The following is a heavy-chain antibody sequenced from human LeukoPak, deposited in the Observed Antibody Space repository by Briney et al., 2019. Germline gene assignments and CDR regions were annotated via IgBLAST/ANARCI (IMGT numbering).Heavy chain of an antibody. V-gene: IGHV4-34*01. CDR2: INHSGST. Sequence: PSETLPLTCAVYGGSFSGYYWSWIRQPPGKGLEWIGEINHSGSTNYNPSLKSRVTISVDTSKNQFSLKLSSVTAADTAVYYCARGMYYYYYYMDVWGKGTTVTVSS. CDR1: GGSFSGYY. CDR3: ARGMYYYYYYMDV. J-gene: IGHJ6*03.